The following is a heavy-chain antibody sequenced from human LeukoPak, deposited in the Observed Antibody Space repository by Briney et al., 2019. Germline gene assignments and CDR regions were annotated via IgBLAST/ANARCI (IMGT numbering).Heavy chain of an antibody. V-gene: IGHV1-2*02. J-gene: IGHJ4*02. Sequence: ASVKVSCKASGYTLTGYYMHWVRQAPGQGLEWMGWINPTSGGTNYAQKFQGRVTMTRDTSINTAYMELSRLESDDSAVYYCAREGAGRNDYWGQGTLVTVSS. CDR1: GYTLTGYY. CDR2: INPTSGGT. CDR3: AREGAGRNDY. D-gene: IGHD1-1*01.